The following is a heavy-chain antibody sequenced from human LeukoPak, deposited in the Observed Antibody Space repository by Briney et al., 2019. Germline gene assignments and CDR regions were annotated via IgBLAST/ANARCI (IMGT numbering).Heavy chain of an antibody. V-gene: IGHV5-51*01. CDR1: GYSFTSYW. J-gene: IGHJ4*02. CDR3: ARLSDGYNYGVYFDY. D-gene: IGHD5-18*01. CDR2: IYPGDSDT. Sequence: GESLKISCKGSGYSFTSYWIGWVRQMPGKGLEWMGIIYPGDSDTRYSPSFQGQVTISADKSTNTAYLQWSSLKASDTAMYYCARLSDGYNYGVYFDYWGQGTLVTVSS.